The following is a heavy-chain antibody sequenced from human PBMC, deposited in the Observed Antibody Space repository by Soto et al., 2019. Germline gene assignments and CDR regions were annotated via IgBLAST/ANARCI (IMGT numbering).Heavy chain of an antibody. CDR2: INGDGSIT. D-gene: IGHD4-17*01. CDR1: GFTFSSYW. CDR3: TRDRSTVTLFDF. Sequence: EVQLVESGGGLVQPGGSLRLSCAASGFTFSSYWMHWVRRAPGKALMWVSRINGDGSITSSADSVKGRFTSSRDNAKNTLYLQMNSLRAEDTAVYYCTRDRSTVTLFDFWGQGTLVTVSS. J-gene: IGHJ4*02. V-gene: IGHV3-74*01.